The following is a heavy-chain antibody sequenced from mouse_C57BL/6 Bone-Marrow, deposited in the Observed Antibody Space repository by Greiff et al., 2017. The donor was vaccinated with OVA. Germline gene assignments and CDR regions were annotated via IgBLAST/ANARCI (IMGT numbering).Heavy chain of an antibody. CDR1: GYTFTNYW. J-gene: IGHJ4*01. CDR3: AREGILGYAMDY. V-gene: IGHV1-63*01. CDR2: IYPGGGYT. Sequence: QVQLQQSGAELVRPGTSVKMSCKASGYTFTNYWIGWAKQRPGHGLEWIGYIYPGGGYTNYNEKFKGKATLTADKSSSTAYMQVSSLTSEDSAVYYCAREGILGYAMDYWGQGTTVTVSS.